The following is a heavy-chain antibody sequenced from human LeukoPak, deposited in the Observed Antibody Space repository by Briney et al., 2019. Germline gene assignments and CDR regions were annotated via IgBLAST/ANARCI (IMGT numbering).Heavy chain of an antibody. V-gene: IGHV1-8*03. Sequence: ASVKVSCKASGYTFINYDINWVRQATGQGLEWMGWMNPNSGNTAYAQKFQGRVTITRDTSISTAYMELSSLRSEDTAVYYCARGRDLTHDKYYYDSSGYYFFDYWGQGTLVTVSS. D-gene: IGHD3-22*01. CDR2: MNPNSGNT. J-gene: IGHJ4*02. CDR1: GYTFINYD. CDR3: ARGRDLTHDKYYYDSSGYYFFDY.